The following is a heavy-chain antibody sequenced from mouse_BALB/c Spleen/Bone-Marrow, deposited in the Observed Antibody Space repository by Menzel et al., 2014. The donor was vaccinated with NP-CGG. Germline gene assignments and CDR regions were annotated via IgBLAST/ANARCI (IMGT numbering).Heavy chain of an antibody. J-gene: IGHJ3*01. CDR3: ARHAYYDQTEVSFVY. CDR2: ISGGGSYT. D-gene: IGHD2-4*01. CDR1: GFTFSNYG. Sequence: EVQRVESGGGLVKSGGSLKLSCAASGFTFSNYGMSWVRQTPEKRLEWVATISGGGSYTFYSDSVKGRFTISRDNAMNDLYLQLSSLRSEDTALYYCARHAYYDQTEVSFVYWGQGTLVTVSA. V-gene: IGHV5-9-2*01.